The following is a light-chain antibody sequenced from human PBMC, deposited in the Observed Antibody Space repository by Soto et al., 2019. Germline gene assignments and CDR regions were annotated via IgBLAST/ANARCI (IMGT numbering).Light chain of an antibody. CDR3: QTWGTGIPVV. J-gene: IGLJ2*01. CDR1: SGHSSYA. V-gene: IGLV4-69*01. Sequence: QLVLTQSPSASASLGAPVMLTCTLSSGHSSYAIAWHQQQPEKGPRYLMKLNSDGSHSKGDGIPDRFSGSSSGAERYLTISSLQSEDEADYYCQTWGTGIPVVFGGGTQLTVL. CDR2: LNSDGSH.